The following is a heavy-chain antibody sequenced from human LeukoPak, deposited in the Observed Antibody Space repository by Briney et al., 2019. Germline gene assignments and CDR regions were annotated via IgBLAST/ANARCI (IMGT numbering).Heavy chain of an antibody. CDR1: GYSFTSYW. V-gene: IGHV5-51*01. J-gene: IGHJ4*02. Sequence: GESLKISCKGSGYSFTSYWIGWVRQMPGKGLEWMGIIYPGDSDTRYSPSFQGQVTLSADKSISTAYLQWSSLKASDTAVYYCARQGQWLVSEIDYWGQGTLVTVSS. CDR2: IYPGDSDT. CDR3: ARQGQWLVSEIDY. D-gene: IGHD6-19*01.